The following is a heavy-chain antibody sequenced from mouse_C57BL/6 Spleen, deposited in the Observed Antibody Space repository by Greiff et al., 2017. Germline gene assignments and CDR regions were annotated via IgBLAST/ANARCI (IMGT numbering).Heavy chain of an antibody. CDR1: GYTFTSYW. CDR2: IDTSDIYT. D-gene: IGHD2-5*01. CDR3: ARGSNYSNYGAY. V-gene: IGHV1-50*01. Sequence: QVQLQQPGAELVKPGASVKLSCKASGYTFTSYWMQWVKQRPGQGLEWIGEIDTSDIYTNYNQKFKGKATLTVDTSSSTAYMQLSSLTSEDSAVYYCARGSNYSNYGAYWGQGTLVTVSA. J-gene: IGHJ3*01.